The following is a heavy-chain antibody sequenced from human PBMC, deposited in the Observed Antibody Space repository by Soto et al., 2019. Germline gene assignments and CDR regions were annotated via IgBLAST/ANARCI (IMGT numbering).Heavy chain of an antibody. CDR1: GFTFSSYG. V-gene: IGHV3-33*01. CDR3: ARGRGGYSSSWYDCYGMDV. J-gene: IGHJ6*02. CDR2: IWYDGSNK. Sequence: QVQLVESGGGVVQPGRSLRLSCAASGFTFSSYGMHWVRQAPGKGLEWVAVIWYDGSNKYYADSVKGRFTISRDNSKNTLYLQMHSLRAEETAGYYCARGRGGYSSSWYDCYGMDVWGQGTTVTVSS. D-gene: IGHD6-13*01.